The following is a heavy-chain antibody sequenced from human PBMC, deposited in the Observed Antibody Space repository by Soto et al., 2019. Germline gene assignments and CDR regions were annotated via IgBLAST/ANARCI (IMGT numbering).Heavy chain of an antibody. D-gene: IGHD7-27*01. CDR1: GFTFSSYA. V-gene: IGHV3-23*01. J-gene: IGHJ4*02. CDR3: ANPTGDLWGGALLGFDY. Sequence: GGSLRLSCAASGFTFSSYAMSWVRQAPGKGLEWVSAISGSGGSTYYADSVKGRFTISRDNSKNTLYLQMNSLRAEDTAVYYCANPTGDLWGGALLGFDYWGQGTLVTVSS. CDR2: ISGSGGST.